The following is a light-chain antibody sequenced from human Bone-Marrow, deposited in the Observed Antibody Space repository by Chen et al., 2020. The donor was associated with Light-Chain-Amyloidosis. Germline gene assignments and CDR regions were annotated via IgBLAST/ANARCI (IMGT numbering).Light chain of an antibody. J-gene: IGLJ2*01. CDR2: RDT. CDR1: DLPTKY. Sequence: SYSLTPPPSASVCPAQTARITCSGDDLPTKYAYWYQQKPGQAPVLVIHRDTERPSGISERFSGSSSGTTATLTISGVQAEDEADYHCQSADSSGTYEVIFGGGTKLTVL. CDR3: QSADSSGTYEVI. V-gene: IGLV3-25*03.